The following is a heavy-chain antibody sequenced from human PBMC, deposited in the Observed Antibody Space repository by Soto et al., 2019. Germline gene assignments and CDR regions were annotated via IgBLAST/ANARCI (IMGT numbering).Heavy chain of an antibody. Sequence: EVQLLESGGGLVQPGGSLRLSCAASGFTFSSYVMTRVRQAPGKGLEWVSAISGGGTSAYYADSVKGRFTISRDNSKNMLYVQMTSLRAEDTAVYYCARGGSAMVPNDYWGQGTLVTVSS. J-gene: IGHJ4*02. V-gene: IGHV3-23*01. CDR2: ISGGGTSA. CDR3: ARGGSAMVPNDY. CDR1: GFTFSSYV. D-gene: IGHD5-18*01.